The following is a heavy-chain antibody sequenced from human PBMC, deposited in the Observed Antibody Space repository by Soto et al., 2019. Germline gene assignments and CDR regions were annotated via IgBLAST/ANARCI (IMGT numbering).Heavy chain of an antibody. V-gene: IGHV1-2*02. CDR2: INPNSGGT. Sequence: ASVKVTCNASGYGFNGCYMHWVRQAPGQGLEWMGWINPNSGGTNYAQKFQGRVTMTRDTSISTAYMELSRLRSDDTAVYYCARDQSGFYYYYYGMDVWGQGTTVTVSS. D-gene: IGHD3-3*01. CDR1: GYGFNGCY. CDR3: ARDQSGFYYYYYGMDV. J-gene: IGHJ6*02.